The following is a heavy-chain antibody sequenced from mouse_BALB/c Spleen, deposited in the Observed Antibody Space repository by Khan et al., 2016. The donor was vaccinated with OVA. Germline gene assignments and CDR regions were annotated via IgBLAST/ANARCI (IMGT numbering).Heavy chain of an antibody. D-gene: IGHD2-1*01. CDR2: INTYTGEP. V-gene: IGHV9-1*02. CDR3: ARSNGNYWFAY. CDR1: GYTFTNYG. Sequence: QIQLVQSGPELKKPGETVKISCKASGYTFTNYGMNWVKQAPGKGLTWMGWINTYTGEPTSADDFKGRFAFSLETSASTAYLQINNLKNEDSATDFCARSNGNYWFAYWGQGTLVTVSA. J-gene: IGHJ3*01.